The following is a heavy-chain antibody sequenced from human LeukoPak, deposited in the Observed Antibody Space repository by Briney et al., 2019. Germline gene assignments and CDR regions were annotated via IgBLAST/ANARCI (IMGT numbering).Heavy chain of an antibody. CDR2: IYYSGST. V-gene: IGHV4-39*01. Sequence: SEALSLTCTVSGGSISSSSYYWGWIRQPPGKGLEWIGSIYYSGSTYYSPSLKSRVTISVDTSKNQFSLKLSSVTAADTAVYYCARPILGSTIFGVVIPHGAFDIWGQGTMVTVSS. CDR3: ARPILGSTIFGVVIPHGAFDI. CDR1: GGSISSSSYY. D-gene: IGHD3-3*01. J-gene: IGHJ3*02.